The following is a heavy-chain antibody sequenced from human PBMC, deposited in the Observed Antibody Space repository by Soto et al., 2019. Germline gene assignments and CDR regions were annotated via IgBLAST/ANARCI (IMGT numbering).Heavy chain of an antibody. CDR3: ERGSATKFRGVMGWFPP. D-gene: IGHD3-10*01. Sequence: QVQLVQSGAEVKKPGSSVKVSCKASGGTFSSYAISWVRQAPGQGLEWMGGIIPIFGTANYAQKFQGRVTITADESTSTAYMELSRLRSEDTAVYYCERGSATKFRGVMGWFPPWGQGTLVTVSS. CDR2: IIPIFGTA. CDR1: GGTFSSYA. V-gene: IGHV1-69*01. J-gene: IGHJ5*02.